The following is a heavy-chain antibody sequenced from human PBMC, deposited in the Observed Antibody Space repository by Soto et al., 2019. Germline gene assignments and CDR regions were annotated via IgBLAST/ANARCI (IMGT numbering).Heavy chain of an antibody. J-gene: IGHJ4*02. Sequence: EVQLVQSGAEVKKPGGSLKISCKASGYSFTNYWIGWVRQMPGKGLEGMGSINPADSDTRYSQYLQGQVTISADKSISTAYLQWNSVKASYTAMYYCARQATAGICLHWCFFAYLGQGALVTVSS. V-gene: IGHV5-51*01. D-gene: IGHD6-19*01. CDR2: INPADSDT. CDR1: GYSFTNYW. CDR3: ARQATAGICLHWCFFAY.